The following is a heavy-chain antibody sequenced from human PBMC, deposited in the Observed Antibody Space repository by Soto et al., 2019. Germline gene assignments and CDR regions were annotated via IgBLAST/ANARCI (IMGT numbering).Heavy chain of an antibody. CDR1: GGSLSSHY. V-gene: IGHV4-59*11. Sequence: SETLSLTCSVSGGSLSSHYWSWIRQPPGKGLEWIGYINYSGKTHYNPSLKSRVTMSVDTSKNQFSLKVSSVTAADTAVYYCARDRDILVVPVDKRRHFYYYGSEVWGHGTTVNVS. CDR3: ARDRDILVVPVDKRRHFYYYGSEV. D-gene: IGHD2-2*01. CDR2: INYSGKT. J-gene: IGHJ6*02.